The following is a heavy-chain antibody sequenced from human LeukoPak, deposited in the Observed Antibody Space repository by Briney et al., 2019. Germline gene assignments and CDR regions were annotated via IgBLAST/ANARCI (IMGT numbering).Heavy chain of an antibody. CDR1: GGSISSYY. D-gene: IGHD2-2*01. J-gene: IGHJ6*02. V-gene: IGHV4-59*08. CDR2: IYYSGST. Sequence: KPSETLSLTCTVSGGSISSYYWSWIRQPPGKGLEWIGYIYYSGSTNYNPSLKSRVTISVDTSKNQFSLKLSSVTAADTAVYYCARQVVTSYYYYYYGMDVWGQGTTVTVSS. CDR3: ARQVVTSYYYYYYGMDV.